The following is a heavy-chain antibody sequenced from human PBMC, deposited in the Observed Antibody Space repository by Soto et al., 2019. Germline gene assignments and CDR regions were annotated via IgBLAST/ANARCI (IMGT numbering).Heavy chain of an antibody. CDR3: VRIYHYDSSGYSFDD. J-gene: IGHJ4*02. CDR2: IDPSDSYT. V-gene: IGHV5-10-1*01. Sequence: PXECLKISWQGSGYSFTNYLINWVRQMPGKGLEWMGSIDPSDSYTSDSPSFQGHVTLSADKSISTAYLQWSSLKASDTAMYYCVRIYHYDSSGYSFDDWGQGTLVTVSS. CDR1: GYSFTNYL. D-gene: IGHD3-22*01.